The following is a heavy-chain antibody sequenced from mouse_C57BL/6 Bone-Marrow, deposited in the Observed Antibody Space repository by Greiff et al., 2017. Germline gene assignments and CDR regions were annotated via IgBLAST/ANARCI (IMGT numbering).Heavy chain of an antibody. Sequence: EVKLQESGGGLVQPGGSMKLSCVASGFTFSNYWMNWVRQSPEKGLEWVAQIRLKSDNYATHYAESVKGRFTISRDDSKSSVYLQMNNLRAEDTGIYYCTEGNWLFAYWGQGTLVTVSA. J-gene: IGHJ3*01. V-gene: IGHV6-3*01. D-gene: IGHD2-2*01. CDR3: TEGNWLFAY. CDR1: GFTFSNYW. CDR2: IRLKSDNYAT.